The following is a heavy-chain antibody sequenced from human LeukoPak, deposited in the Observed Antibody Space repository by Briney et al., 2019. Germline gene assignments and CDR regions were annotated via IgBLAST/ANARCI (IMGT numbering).Heavy chain of an antibody. D-gene: IGHD4-17*01. V-gene: IGHV3-33*01. CDR1: GFTFSNYG. CDR2: IWYEGSNK. Sequence: PGRSLRLSCAASGFTFSNYGMHWVRQAPGKGLEWVAVIWYEGSNKYYADPVKGRFTISRDNSKNTLYMQMNSLRVEDTAVYYCATAPRGGDYEDYWGQGTLVTVSS. J-gene: IGHJ4*02. CDR3: ATAPRGGDYEDY.